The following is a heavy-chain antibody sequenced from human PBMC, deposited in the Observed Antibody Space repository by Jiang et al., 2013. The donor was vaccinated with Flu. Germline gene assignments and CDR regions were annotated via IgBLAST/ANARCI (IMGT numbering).Heavy chain of an antibody. J-gene: IGHJ5*02. Sequence: GSGLVKPSETLSLTCSVSGGSIDSTTYSWGWIRQPPGKGLEWIGNIHSSGSTYYNPSPKSRVTISVDMSKNQFSLRLNSVTAADTAVYYCARRYDHNDSRGNLNWLDPWGQGTLVIVSS. CDR2: IHSSGST. CDR1: GGSIDSTTYS. V-gene: IGHV4-39*01. CDR3: ARRYDHNDSRGNLNWLDP. D-gene: IGHD6-19*01.